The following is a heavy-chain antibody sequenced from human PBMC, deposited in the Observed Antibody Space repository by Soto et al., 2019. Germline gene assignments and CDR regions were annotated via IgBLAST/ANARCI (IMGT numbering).Heavy chain of an antibody. V-gene: IGHV3-21*01. Sequence: EVQLVESGGGLVKPGGSLRLSCAASGFSFSSYSMNWVRQAPGKRLEWVSSISSSASHINYADSVKGRFTISRDNAKKSLYLQMNSLRAEDTAVYYCARGYTGYCSGGTCYWFDPWGQGTLVTVSS. CDR1: GFSFSSYS. CDR2: ISSSASHI. CDR3: ARGYTGYCSGGTCYWFDP. J-gene: IGHJ5*02. D-gene: IGHD2-15*01.